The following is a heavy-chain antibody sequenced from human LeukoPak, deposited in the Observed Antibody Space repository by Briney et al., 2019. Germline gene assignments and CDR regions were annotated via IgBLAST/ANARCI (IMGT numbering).Heavy chain of an antibody. Sequence: ASVKVSCKASGYTFTSYGISWVRQAPGQGLEWMGWISAYNGNTTYAQKLQGRVTMPTDTSASTAYMELRSLRSDDTAVYYCARPVSSGWRNWFDPWGQGTLVTVSS. V-gene: IGHV1-18*01. CDR1: GYTFTSYG. CDR2: ISAYNGNT. CDR3: ARPVSSGWRNWFDP. D-gene: IGHD6-19*01. J-gene: IGHJ5*02.